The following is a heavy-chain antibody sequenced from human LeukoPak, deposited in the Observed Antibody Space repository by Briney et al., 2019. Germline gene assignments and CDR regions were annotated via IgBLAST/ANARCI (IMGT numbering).Heavy chain of an antibody. D-gene: IGHD3-3*01. J-gene: IGHJ5*02. Sequence: KSSETLSLTCAVSGYSISSGYYWGWIRQPPGKGLEWIGSIYHSGSTYYNPSLKSRVTISVDTSKIQFSLKLSSVSAADTAVYYCARTYYDFWKDWFDPWGQGNLVTVSS. V-gene: IGHV4-38-2*01. CDR3: ARTYYDFWKDWFDP. CDR2: IYHSGST. CDR1: GYSISSGYY.